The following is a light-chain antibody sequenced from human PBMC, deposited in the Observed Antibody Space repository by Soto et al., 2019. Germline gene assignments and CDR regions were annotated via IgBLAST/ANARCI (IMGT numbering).Light chain of an antibody. V-gene: IGKV3-11*01. CDR2: DAS. CDR1: QSVSSY. CDR3: QQRSKLWWT. Sequence: EIVLTQSPATLSFSPGERATLSCRASQSVSSYLAWYQQKPGQAPRLLIYDASNRATGIPTRFSGSGSGTDFTLTISSLEPEDFAVYYRQQRSKLWWTFGQVSKVEI. J-gene: IGKJ1*01.